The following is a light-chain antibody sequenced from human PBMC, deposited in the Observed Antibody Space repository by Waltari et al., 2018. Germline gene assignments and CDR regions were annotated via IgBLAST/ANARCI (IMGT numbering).Light chain of an antibody. CDR1: QSVSNN. CDR3: QQYNNWPPNT. J-gene: IGKJ3*01. CDR2: GAS. V-gene: IGKV3-15*01. Sequence: EIVMTQSPVTLSVSPGERATLSCRASQSVSNNLAWYQQNPGQAPRLLIYGASTRASGIPARFSGSGSGTEFTLTISSLQSEDFAVYFCQQYNNWPPNTFGPGTKVDFK.